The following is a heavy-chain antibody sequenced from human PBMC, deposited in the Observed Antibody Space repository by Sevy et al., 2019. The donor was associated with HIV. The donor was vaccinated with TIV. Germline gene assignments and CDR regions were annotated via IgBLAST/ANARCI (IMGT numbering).Heavy chain of an antibody. D-gene: IGHD6-19*01. CDR3: ARASTQWLVWHFDY. V-gene: IGHV1-2*02. J-gene: IGHJ4*02. CDR1: GYTFTGFY. Sequence: ASVKVSCKASGYTFTGFYMHWVRQAPGQGLEWMGWINPNSGGTNYAQKFQGRVTMTRDTSISTAYMELSRLRSDDTAVYYCARASTQWLVWHFDYWGQGTLVTVSS. CDR2: INPNSGGT.